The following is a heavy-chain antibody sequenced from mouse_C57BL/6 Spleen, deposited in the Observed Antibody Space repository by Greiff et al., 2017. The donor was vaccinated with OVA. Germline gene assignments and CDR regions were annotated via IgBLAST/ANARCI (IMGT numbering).Heavy chain of an antibody. V-gene: IGHV1-19*01. CDR1: GYTFTDYY. D-gene: IGHD2-13*01. Sequence: VQLQQSGPVLVKPGASVKLSCKASGYTFTDYYMNWVKQSPGKSLEWIGGINPYNGGSSSYQKFKGKATLTVDKSSSTAYMELNRLTSEDTAVYYCARTPYCGEGGVDYWGQGTTLTVSS. CDR3: ARTPYCGEGGVDY. J-gene: IGHJ2*01. CDR2: INPYNGGS.